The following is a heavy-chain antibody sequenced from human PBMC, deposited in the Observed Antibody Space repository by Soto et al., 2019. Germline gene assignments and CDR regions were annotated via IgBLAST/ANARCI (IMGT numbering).Heavy chain of an antibody. CDR2: IDPSDSYT. Sequence: GESLKISCKGSGYSFTSYWISWVRQMPGKGLEWMGRIDPSDSYTNYSPSFQGHVTISADKSISTAYLQWSSLKASDTAMYYCARLRYFDWSTPYGMDVWGQGTTVTVSS. J-gene: IGHJ6*02. V-gene: IGHV5-10-1*01. CDR3: ARLRYFDWSTPYGMDV. D-gene: IGHD3-9*01. CDR1: GYSFTSYW.